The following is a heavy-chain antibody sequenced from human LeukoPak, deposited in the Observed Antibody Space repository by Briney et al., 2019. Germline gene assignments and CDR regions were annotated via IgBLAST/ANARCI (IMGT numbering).Heavy chain of an antibody. CDR3: ARGGRYYGILTGYYPVAIYFDY. CDR1: GGSISSYY. Sequence: ASETLSLTCTVSGGSISSYYWSWIRQPPGKGLEWIGYIYYSGSTNYNPSLKSRVTISVDTSKNQFSLKLSSVTAADTAVYYCARGGRYYGILTGYYPVAIYFDYWGQGTLVTVSS. J-gene: IGHJ4*02. CDR2: IYYSGST. D-gene: IGHD3-9*01. V-gene: IGHV4-59*01.